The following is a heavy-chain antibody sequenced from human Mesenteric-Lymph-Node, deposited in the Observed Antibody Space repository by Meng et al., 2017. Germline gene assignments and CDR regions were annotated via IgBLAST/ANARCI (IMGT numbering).Heavy chain of an antibody. CDR2: IIPIFGTP. J-gene: IGHJ4*02. V-gene: IGHV1-69*06. CDR1: GGTFTYYA. D-gene: IGHD3-9*01. CDR3: VRWDNTGYFFDY. Sequence: QVKRGQSGAEVKKPGSSVKVSCKASGGTFTYYAFTWVRQAPGQGLEWMGGIIPIFGTPYYAQRFQGRVTITADKSMTSAFLELSSLTPEDTAVYYCVRWDNTGYFFDYWGQGTLVTVSS.